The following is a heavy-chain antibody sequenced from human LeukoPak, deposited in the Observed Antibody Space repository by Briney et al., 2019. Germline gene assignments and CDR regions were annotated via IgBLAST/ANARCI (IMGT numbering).Heavy chain of an antibody. CDR3: ARVWVDRQIDYGDYHFDY. Sequence: SETLSLTCTVSGGSISSYHWSWIRQPPGKGLEWIGYIYYSGSTNYNPSLKSRVTISVDTSKNQFSLKLSSVTAADTAVYYCARVWVDRQIDYGDYHFDYWGQGTLVTISS. CDR2: IYYSGST. CDR1: GGSISSYH. V-gene: IGHV4-59*01. J-gene: IGHJ4*02. D-gene: IGHD4-17*01.